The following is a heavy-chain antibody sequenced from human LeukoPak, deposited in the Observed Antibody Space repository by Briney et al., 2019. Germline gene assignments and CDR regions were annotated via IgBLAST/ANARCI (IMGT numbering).Heavy chain of an antibody. J-gene: IGHJ6*02. D-gene: IGHD6-19*01. Sequence: ASVKVSCKASGYTFTSYDINWVRQATGQRLEWMGWMNPNSGNTGYAQKFQGRVTMTRNTSISTAYMELSSLRSEDTAVYYCARTIAVGWPSYYYGMDVWGQGTTVTASS. CDR1: GYTFTSYD. V-gene: IGHV1-8*01. CDR3: ARTIAVGWPSYYYGMDV. CDR2: MNPNSGNT.